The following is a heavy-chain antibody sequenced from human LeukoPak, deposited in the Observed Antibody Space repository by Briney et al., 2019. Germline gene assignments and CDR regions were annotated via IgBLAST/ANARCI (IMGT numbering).Heavy chain of an antibody. CDR3: ARSSGYYFDY. J-gene: IGHJ4*02. CDR2: ISSSSSYM. Sequence: GGSLRLSCAASGFTFSRYNMNWVRQAPERGLEWVSSISSSSSYMYYADSVKGRFTISRDNAKNSLYLQVTSLRAEDTAVYYCARSSGYYFDYWGQGTLVTVSS. V-gene: IGHV3-21*01. D-gene: IGHD3-22*01. CDR1: GFTFSRYN.